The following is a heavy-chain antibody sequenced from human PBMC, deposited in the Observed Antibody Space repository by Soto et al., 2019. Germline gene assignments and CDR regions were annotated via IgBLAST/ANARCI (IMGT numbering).Heavy chain of an antibody. CDR3: ARMYSSGSGWFHP. Sequence: SETLSLTCFVSGYSITAGGYYWSWIRHHPGKGLEWIGSFYSSGSIIYNPSLRSRVSISGDTSSNQFSMSLSSVTAADTARYYCARMYSSGSGWFHPWGQGTLVTVSS. V-gene: IGHV4-31*03. CDR2: FYSSGSI. J-gene: IGHJ5*02. CDR1: GYSITAGGYY. D-gene: IGHD6-19*01.